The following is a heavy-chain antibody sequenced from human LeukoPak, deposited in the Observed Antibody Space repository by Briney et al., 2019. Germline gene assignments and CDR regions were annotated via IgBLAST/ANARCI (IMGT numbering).Heavy chain of an antibody. V-gene: IGHV4-34*01. Sequence: SETLSLTCAVYGESMIGHYWTWIRQPPGKRLEWIGEIHHSGGTNSNLSLKNRVTMSIDMSKNQFSLKLNSVTAADTAVYFCARATASGSGRAYDRWAQGNLVPVSS. CDR2: IHHSGGT. J-gene: IGHJ5*02. CDR3: ARATASGSGRAYDR. D-gene: IGHD3-10*01. CDR1: GESMIGHY.